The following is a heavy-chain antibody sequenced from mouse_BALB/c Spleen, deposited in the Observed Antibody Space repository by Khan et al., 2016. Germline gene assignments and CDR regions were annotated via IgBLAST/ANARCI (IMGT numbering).Heavy chain of an antibody. D-gene: IGHD1-1*01. Sequence: VQLQQSGPELVKPGASVKVSCKASGYAFTSYNMYWVKQSHGKSLEWIGYIDPYNGGTNYNQKFKGKATLTVDKSSSTAYMHHNSLTSEDSAVNYCAREGFTTVVAKGLDFWGQGTTLTVSS. CDR3: AREGFTTVVAKGLDF. CDR1: GYAFTSYN. CDR2: IDPYNGGT. J-gene: IGHJ2*01. V-gene: IGHV1S135*01.